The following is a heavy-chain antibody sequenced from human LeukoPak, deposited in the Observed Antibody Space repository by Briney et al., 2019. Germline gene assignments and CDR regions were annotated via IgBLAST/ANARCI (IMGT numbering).Heavy chain of an antibody. CDR3: AANAVADTYYFDY. Sequence: ASVKVSCKASGGTFSSYAISWVRQAPGQGLEWMGGIIPIFGTANYAQKFQGRVTITADESTSTAYMELSSLRSEDTAVYYCAANAVADTYYFDYWGQGTLVTVSS. D-gene: IGHD6-19*01. CDR1: GGTFSSYA. J-gene: IGHJ4*02. V-gene: IGHV1-69*13. CDR2: IIPIFGTA.